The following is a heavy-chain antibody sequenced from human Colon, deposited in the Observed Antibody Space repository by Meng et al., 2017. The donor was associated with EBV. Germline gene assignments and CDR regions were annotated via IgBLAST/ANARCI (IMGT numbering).Heavy chain of an antibody. V-gene: IGHV4-34*01. J-gene: IGHJ4*02. D-gene: IGHD4/OR15-4a*01. CDR1: GGSFSSSD. Sequence: VPLQTWGSRLLKPSDSLSLPCAYYGGSFSSSDWSWIRQPPEKGLEWIGEINHSGSTNYNPSLKSRVTISVDKSRNQFSLTLRSVTAADTAVYYCVRRDYGNYPLKSPWGPGALVTVSS. CDR3: VRRDYGNYPLKSP. CDR2: INHSGST.